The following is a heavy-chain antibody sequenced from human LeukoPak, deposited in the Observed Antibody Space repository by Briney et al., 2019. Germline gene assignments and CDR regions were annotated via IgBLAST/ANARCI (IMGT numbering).Heavy chain of an antibody. D-gene: IGHD3-10*01. Sequence: SETLSLTCAVSGGSISSSNWWSWVRQPPGKGLEWIGEIYHSGSTNYNPSLKSRVTISVDKSKNQFSLKLSSVTAADTAVYYCAGEATMVRGVISYYYYGMDVWGKGTTVTVSS. CDR2: IYHSGST. J-gene: IGHJ6*04. CDR1: GGSISSSNW. CDR3: AGEATMVRGVISYYYYGMDV. V-gene: IGHV4-4*02.